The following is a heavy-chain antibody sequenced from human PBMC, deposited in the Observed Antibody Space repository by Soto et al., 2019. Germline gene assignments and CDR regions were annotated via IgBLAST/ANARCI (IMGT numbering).Heavy chain of an antibody. Sequence: QITLKESGPTLVKPTQTLTLTCTFSGFSLSSIGVGVGWIRQPPGKALEWLGILYWDDDKHYSPSLKSRISIAKDDSKGQVVLTLTNMDPVDTATYYCAHTIVVVPTAHDAFDVWGQGTMVTVSS. J-gene: IGHJ3*01. D-gene: IGHD2-2*01. V-gene: IGHV2-5*02. CDR3: AHTIVVVPTAHDAFDV. CDR2: LYWDDDK. CDR1: GFSLSSIGVG.